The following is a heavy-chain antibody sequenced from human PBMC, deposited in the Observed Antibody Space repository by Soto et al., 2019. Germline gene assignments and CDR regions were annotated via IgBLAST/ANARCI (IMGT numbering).Heavy chain of an antibody. J-gene: IGHJ1*01. CDR1: GFTFSSYG. Sequence: GGSLRLSCAASGFTFSSYGMHWVRQAPGKGLEWVAVISYDGSNKYYADSVKGRFTISRDNSKNTLYLQMNSLRAEDTAVYYCAKGLNWLLQAEYFQYWGQGTRVTVSS. V-gene: IGHV3-30*18. CDR2: ISYDGSNK. D-gene: IGHD3-9*01. CDR3: AKGLNWLLQAEYFQY.